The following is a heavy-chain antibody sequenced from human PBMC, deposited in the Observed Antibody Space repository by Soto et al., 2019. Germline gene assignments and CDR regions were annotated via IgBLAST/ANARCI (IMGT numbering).Heavy chain of an antibody. D-gene: IGHD2-2*01. CDR1: GGTFSTYA. V-gene: IGHV1-69*13. CDR3: ARVPGLIPNYYYYGMDV. CDR2: IIPIFGTA. Sequence: VKVSCKASGGTFSTYAISWVRKAPGQGLEWMGGIIPIFGTANYAQKFQDRVTITADESTSTAYMELSSLRSEDTAVYYCARVPGLIPNYYYYGMDVWGQGTTVTVSS. J-gene: IGHJ6*02.